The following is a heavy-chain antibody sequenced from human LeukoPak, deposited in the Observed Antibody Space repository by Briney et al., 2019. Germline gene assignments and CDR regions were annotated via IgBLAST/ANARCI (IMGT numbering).Heavy chain of an antibody. CDR2: ISGDGGST. Sequence: GGSLRLSCAASGFTFDDYAMHWVRHAPGKGLEWVSLISGDGGSTYYADSVKGRFTISRDNSKNSLYLQMNSLRTEDTALYYCAKDIGYDSSGYYYEGGYEYYYGMDVWGQGTTVTVSS. V-gene: IGHV3-43*02. J-gene: IGHJ6*02. CDR1: GFTFDDYA. CDR3: AKDIGYDSSGYYYEGGYEYYYGMDV. D-gene: IGHD3-22*01.